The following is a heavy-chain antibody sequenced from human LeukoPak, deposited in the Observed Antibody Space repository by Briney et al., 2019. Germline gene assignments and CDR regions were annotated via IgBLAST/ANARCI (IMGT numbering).Heavy chain of an antibody. V-gene: IGHV1-69*05. CDR1: GGTFSSYA. CDR2: IIPIFGTA. Sequence: SVKVSCKASGGTFSSYAISWVRQAPGQGLEWMGGIIPIFGTANYAQKFQGRVTITTDESTSTAYMELSSLRSEATAVYYCARDRGSGSDMDVWGKGTTVTVSS. CDR3: ARDRGSGSDMDV. D-gene: IGHD6-19*01. J-gene: IGHJ6*03.